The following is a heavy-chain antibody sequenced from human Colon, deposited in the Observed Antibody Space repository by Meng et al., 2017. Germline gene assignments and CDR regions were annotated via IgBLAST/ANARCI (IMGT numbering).Heavy chain of an antibody. CDR2: VIPILGIA. D-gene: IGHD3-16*01. CDR1: GATLSNST. V-gene: IGHV1-69*02. J-gene: IGHJ4*02. CDR3: ARDPGGFDY. Sequence: QVQLVQSGTEVKTPGSPVKVSCKASGATLSNSTISWVRQAPGQGLEWMGRVIPILGIAKYAQTFQGRITITADKSTNTAYMELSSLRSEDTAVYFCARDPGGFDYWGQGTLVTVSS.